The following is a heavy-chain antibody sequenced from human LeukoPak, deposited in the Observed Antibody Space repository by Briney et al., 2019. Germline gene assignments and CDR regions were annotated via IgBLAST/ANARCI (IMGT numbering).Heavy chain of an antibody. Sequence: PSETLSLTCTVSGGSISSSSYYWGWIRQPPGKGLEWIGSIYYSGSTYYNPSLKSRVTISVDTSKNQFSLKLSSVTAADTAVYYCARGIEEVYASHYYYHMDVWGKGTTVTVSS. V-gene: IGHV4-39*07. D-gene: IGHD2-8*01. J-gene: IGHJ6*03. CDR1: GGSISSSSYY. CDR2: IYYSGST. CDR3: ARGIEEVYASHYYYHMDV.